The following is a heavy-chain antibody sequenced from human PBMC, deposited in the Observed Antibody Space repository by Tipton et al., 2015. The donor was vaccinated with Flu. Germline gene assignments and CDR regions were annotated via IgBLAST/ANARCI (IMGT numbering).Heavy chain of an antibody. CDR1: GGSISSSSYH. CDR3: AREGRNSGGLDY. J-gene: IGHJ4*02. CDR2: VHYSGST. V-gene: IGHV4-39*07. D-gene: IGHD1-26*01. Sequence: LRLSCTVSGGSISSSSYHWGWIRQSPGMGLEWIGSVHYSGSTYQNPSLESRVTISVDTSKNQFSLKLSSVTAADTAVYFCAREGRNSGGLDYWGQGTLVTVSS.